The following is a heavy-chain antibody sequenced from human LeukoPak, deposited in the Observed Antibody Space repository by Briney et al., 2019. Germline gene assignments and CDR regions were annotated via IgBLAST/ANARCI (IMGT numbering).Heavy chain of an antibody. Sequence: SETLSLTCSVSDTSINTYYWSWIRQPAGKGLEWIGHIYTTGTTNSNPSLKSRVTMSVDTSKNQFSLKLSSVTAADTAVYYCAREGRGSHSGYWGQGTLVTVSS. V-gene: IGHV4-4*07. CDR1: DTSINTYY. D-gene: IGHD3-16*01. CDR3: AREGRGSHSGY. CDR2: IYTTGTT. J-gene: IGHJ4*02.